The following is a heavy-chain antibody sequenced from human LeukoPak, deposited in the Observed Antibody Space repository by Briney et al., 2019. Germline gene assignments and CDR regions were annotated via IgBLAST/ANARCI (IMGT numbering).Heavy chain of an antibody. Sequence: SETLSLTCTVSDDSITNYWSWIRQPPGKGLEWIGYIYYSGSTNYNPSLKSRVTISVDTSKNQFSLKLSSVTAADTAVYYCARGSGDSSSWYRGTYYFDYWGQGTLVTVSS. CDR1: DDSITNY. CDR3: ARGSGDSSSWYRGTYYFDY. V-gene: IGHV4-59*12. D-gene: IGHD6-13*01. CDR2: IYYSGST. J-gene: IGHJ4*02.